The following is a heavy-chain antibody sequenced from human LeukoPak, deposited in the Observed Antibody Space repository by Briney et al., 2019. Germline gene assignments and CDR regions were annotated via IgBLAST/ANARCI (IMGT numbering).Heavy chain of an antibody. J-gene: IGHJ4*02. D-gene: IGHD6-13*01. CDR3: AKDGYSSSWHGAGYFDY. Sequence: GGSLRLSCAASGFTFDDYTMHWVRQAPGKGLEWVSLISWDGGSTYYADSVKGRFTISRDNSKNSLYLQMNSLRTEDTALYYCAKDGYSSSWHGAGYFDYWGQGTLVTVSS. V-gene: IGHV3-43*01. CDR2: ISWDGGST. CDR1: GFTFDDYT.